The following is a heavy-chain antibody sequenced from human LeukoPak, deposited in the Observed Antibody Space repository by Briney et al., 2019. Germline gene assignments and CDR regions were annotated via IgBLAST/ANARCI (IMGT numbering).Heavy chain of an antibody. J-gene: IGHJ4*02. CDR2: IYPGDSDT. D-gene: IGHD3-22*01. CDR1: GYSFTSYW. V-gene: IGHV5-51*01. CDR3: ARLPGAQPDSSGYPY. Sequence: GESLKISCKGSGYSFTSYWIGWVRQMPGKGLEWMGIIYPGDSDTRYSPSFQGQVTISADKSISTAYLQWSSLKASDTAMYYCARLPGAQPDSSGYPYWGQGTLVTVSS.